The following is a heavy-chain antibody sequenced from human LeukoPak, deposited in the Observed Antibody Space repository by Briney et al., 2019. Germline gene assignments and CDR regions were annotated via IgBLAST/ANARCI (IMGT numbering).Heavy chain of an antibody. V-gene: IGHV4-59*12. Sequence: PSETLSLTCTVSGGSISNYYWSWIRQSPGKGLECIGYIYYTGSTNYNPSLKSRVTISLDTSKNQFSLKLSSVTAADTAVYYCARDSDTAMVTGFDYWGQGTLVTVSS. J-gene: IGHJ4*02. CDR3: ARDSDTAMVTGFDY. CDR2: IYYTGST. CDR1: GGSISNYY. D-gene: IGHD5-18*01.